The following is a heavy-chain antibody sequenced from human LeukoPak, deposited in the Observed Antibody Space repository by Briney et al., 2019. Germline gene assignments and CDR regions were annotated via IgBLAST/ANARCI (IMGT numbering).Heavy chain of an antibody. CDR2: IYHSGST. CDR3: AGTTNHYYYYYMDV. CDR1: GYSISSGYY. D-gene: IGHD4-11*01. V-gene: IGHV4-38-2*01. J-gene: IGHJ6*03. Sequence: SETLSLTCAVSGYSISSGYYWGWIRQPPGKGLEWIGSIYHSGSTYYNPSLKSRVTISVDTSKNQFSLKLSSVTAADTAVYYCAGTTNHYYYYYMDVWGKGTTVTVFS.